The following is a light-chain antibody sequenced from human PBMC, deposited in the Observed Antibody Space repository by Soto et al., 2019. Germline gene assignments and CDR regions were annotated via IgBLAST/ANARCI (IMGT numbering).Light chain of an antibody. CDR3: QQRSNWPT. V-gene: IGKV3-11*01. J-gene: IGKJ5*01. CDR1: QNVNNF. Sequence: EVVMTQSPATLSLSPWERATFSCRASQNVNNFLAWYQQKPGQAPRLLIYDASNRATGIPARFSGSGSGTDFTLTISSLESEDFAIYYCQQRSNWPTFGQGTRLEIK. CDR2: DAS.